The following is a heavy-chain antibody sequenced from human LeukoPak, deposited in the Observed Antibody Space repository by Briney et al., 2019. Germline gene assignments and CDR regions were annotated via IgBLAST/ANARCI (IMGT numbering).Heavy chain of an antibody. CDR2: INHSGST. CDR3: ARRDYYDSSGYGYYYYYYGMYV. D-gene: IGHD3-22*01. V-gene: IGHV4-34*01. J-gene: IGHJ6*02. CDR1: GGSLSGYY. Sequence: SETLSLTCAVYGGSLSGYYWSWIRQPPGKGLEWIGEINHSGSTNYNPSLKSRVTISVDTSKNQFSLKLSSVTAADTAVYYCARRDYYDSSGYGYYYYYYGMYVWGQGTTVTVSS.